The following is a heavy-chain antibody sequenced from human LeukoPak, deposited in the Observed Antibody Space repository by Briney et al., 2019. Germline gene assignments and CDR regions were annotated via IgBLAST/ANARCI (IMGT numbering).Heavy chain of an antibody. CDR2: IHPSDSDT. D-gene: IGHD2-15*01. V-gene: IGHV5-51*01. J-gene: IGHJ4*02. Sequence: GGSLKISCKGSGYIFTKYWIGWVRQMPGKGLEWMGMIHPSDSDTRYSPSFQGQVTISADKSISTAYLQWSSLKASDTAIYYCASEYCSGGNCYFDYWGQGTLVTVSS. CDR3: ASEYCSGGNCYFDY. CDR1: GYIFTKYW.